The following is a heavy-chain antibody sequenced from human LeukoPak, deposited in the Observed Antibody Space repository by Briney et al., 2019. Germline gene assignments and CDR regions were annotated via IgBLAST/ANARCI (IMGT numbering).Heavy chain of an antibody. CDR2: ISGSGGST. CDR1: GFTFSSYA. Sequence: GGSLRLSCAASGFTFSSYAMSGVRQAPGKGLEWVSAISGSGGSTYYADSVKGGFTISRDNYKNTLYLQMNRLRAEDTAVYYCAKDLLLWFGESPRAFDIWGQGTMVTVSS. CDR3: AKDLLLWFGESPRAFDI. D-gene: IGHD3-10*01. V-gene: IGHV3-23*01. J-gene: IGHJ3*02.